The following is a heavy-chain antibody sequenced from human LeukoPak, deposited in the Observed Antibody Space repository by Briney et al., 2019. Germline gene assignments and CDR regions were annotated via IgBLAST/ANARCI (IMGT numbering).Heavy chain of an antibody. Sequence: ASVKVSCKASGYTFTSYGISWVRQAPGQGLEWMGWISAYNGNTNYAQKLQGRVTITTDTSTSPAYMELRSLSTDDTAVYYCARVPHKHHYDYVWGSYRYGYYFDYWGQGTLVTVSS. CDR3: ARVPHKHHYDYVWGSYRYGYYFDY. D-gene: IGHD3-16*02. CDR2: ISAYNGNT. J-gene: IGHJ4*02. CDR1: GYTFTSYG. V-gene: IGHV1-18*01.